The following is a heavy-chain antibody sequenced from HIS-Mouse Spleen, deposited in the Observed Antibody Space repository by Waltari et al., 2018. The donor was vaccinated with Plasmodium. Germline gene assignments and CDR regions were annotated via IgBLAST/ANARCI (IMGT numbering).Heavy chain of an antibody. D-gene: IGHD4-4*01. CDR2: ISYDGSNK. J-gene: IGHJ4*02. CDR3: ATNDYSNYYFDY. Sequence: QVQLVESGGGVVQPGRSLRLSCAAAGFTFRSYAMHWAHQAPGKGLEWVAVISYDGSNKYYADSVKGRFTISRDNSKNTLYLQMNSLRAEDTAVYYCATNDYSNYYFDYWGQGTLVTVSS. V-gene: IGHV3-30*04. CDR1: GFTFRSYA.